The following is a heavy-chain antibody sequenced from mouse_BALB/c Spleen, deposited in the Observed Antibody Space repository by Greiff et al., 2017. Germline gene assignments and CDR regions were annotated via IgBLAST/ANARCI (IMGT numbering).Heavy chain of an antibody. CDR1: GFSLTSYG. J-gene: IGHJ4*01. Sequence: VQLQQSGPGLVQPSQSLSITCTVSGFSLTSYGVHWVRQSPGKGLEWLGVIWSGGSTDYNAAFISRLSISKDNSKSHVFLKMNSLQTDDTAMYYCAKPPYGAGAMDYWGQGTSVTVSS. D-gene: IGHD1-1*01. V-gene: IGHV2-2*01. CDR2: IWSGGST. CDR3: AKPPYGAGAMDY.